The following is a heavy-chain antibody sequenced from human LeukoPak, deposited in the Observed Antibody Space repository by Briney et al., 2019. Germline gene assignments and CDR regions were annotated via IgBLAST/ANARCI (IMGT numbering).Heavy chain of an antibody. CDR2: IRSKNNGGTT. CDR1: GFAFTNAC. J-gene: IGHJ4*02. CDR3: TTDPGYRGLYYFDY. D-gene: IGHD5-12*01. Sequence: GGSLRLSCAASGFAFTNACMSWVRRAPGKGLEWVGRIRSKNNGGTTDYAAPVRGRFSISRDDSKSTLYLQMDSLKTEDTAVYYCTTDPGYRGLYYFDYWGQGTLVTVSS. V-gene: IGHV3-15*01.